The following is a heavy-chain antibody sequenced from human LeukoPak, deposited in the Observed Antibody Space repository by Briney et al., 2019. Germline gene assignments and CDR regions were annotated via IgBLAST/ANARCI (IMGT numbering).Heavy chain of an antibody. CDR3: ASRMLAYCGGDCYSTYPFDY. Sequence: SVKVSCKVSGYTLTELSMHWVRQAPGQGLEWMGGIIPIFGTANYAQRFQGRVTITADESTSTAYMELSSLRSEDTAVYYCASRMLAYCGGDCYSTYPFDYWGQGTLVTVSS. D-gene: IGHD2-21*02. CDR2: IIPIFGTA. CDR1: GYTLTELS. J-gene: IGHJ4*02. V-gene: IGHV1-69*13.